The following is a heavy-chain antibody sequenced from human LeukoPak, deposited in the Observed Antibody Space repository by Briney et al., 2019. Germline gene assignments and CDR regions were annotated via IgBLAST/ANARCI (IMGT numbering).Heavy chain of an antibody. CDR2: IYTSGST. V-gene: IGHV4-4*09. D-gene: IGHD5-18*01. CDR1: GGSISSYY. CDR3: ARSGRGYTYGTYYYYMDV. J-gene: IGHJ6*03. Sequence: SETLSLTCTVSGGSISSYYWSWIRQPPGKGLEWIGYIYTSGSTNYNPSLKSRVTMSVETSKNQFSLKMTSVTAADTAVYFCARSGRGYTYGTYYYYMDVWGKGTTVTVSS.